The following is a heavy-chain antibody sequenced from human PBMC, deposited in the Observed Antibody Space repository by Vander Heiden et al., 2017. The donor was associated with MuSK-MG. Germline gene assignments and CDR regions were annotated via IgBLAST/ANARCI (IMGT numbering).Heavy chain of an antibody. D-gene: IGHD6-19*01. V-gene: IGHV1-2*02. CDR3: ARGRYSSGWYLDAFDI. CDR2: INPTSGGT. CDR1: GYTFTGYY. J-gene: IGHJ3*02. Sequence: QVQLVQSGAEVKKPGASVKVSCKASGYTFTGYYMHWVRQAPGQGLEGMGWINPTSGGTNYAQKFQGRVTMTRDTSISTAYMELRGLRSDDTAVYFCARGRYSSGWYLDAFDIWGQGTMVTVS.